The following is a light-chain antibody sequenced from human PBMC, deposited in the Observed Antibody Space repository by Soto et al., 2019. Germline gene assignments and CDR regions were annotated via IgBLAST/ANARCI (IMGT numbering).Light chain of an antibody. J-gene: IGKJ1*01. CDR1: QSIRND. CDR2: DAS. V-gene: IGKV3D-15*01. Sequence: DIVMTQSPATVSVSPGERATLSCRASQSIRNDLAWYQQKPGHAPRLLIYDASTRATGIPARFSGSGSGTEFTLTISSLQSDDFAIYYCHQYNNWPPWTFGQGTKVEI. CDR3: HQYNNWPPWT.